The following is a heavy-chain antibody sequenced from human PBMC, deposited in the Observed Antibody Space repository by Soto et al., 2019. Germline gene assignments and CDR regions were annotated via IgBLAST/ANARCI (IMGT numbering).Heavy chain of an antibody. CDR3: ARGRRTCTEKTCYTDCDL. J-gene: IGHJ4*02. V-gene: IGHV1-3*01. CDR1: GYTFSDYG. Sequence: QVHLVQSGAEVKTPGASVTISCKASGYTFSDYGIHWIRQAPGQRPEWLGWILCLNDRKEYSQKFQGRISLTRDTSASTAYMGLSRLRSEDTAVYYCARGRRTCTEKTCYTDCDLWGQGSLVSVSS. CDR2: ILCLNDRK. D-gene: IGHD2-2*02.